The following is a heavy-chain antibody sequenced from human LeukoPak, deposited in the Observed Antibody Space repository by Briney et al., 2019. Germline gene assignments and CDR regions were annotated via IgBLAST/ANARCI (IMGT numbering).Heavy chain of an antibody. D-gene: IGHD6-13*01. Sequence: PSETLSLTCTVSGASISSYYWSWIRQPPGKGLEWIGYIYYSGSTNYSPSLKSRVTISLDTSKKQFSLKLRSVTAADTAVYYCARASGAAVTFDYWGQGTLVTVSS. CDR3: ARASGAAVTFDY. V-gene: IGHV4-59*01. J-gene: IGHJ4*02. CDR1: GASISSYY. CDR2: IYYSGST.